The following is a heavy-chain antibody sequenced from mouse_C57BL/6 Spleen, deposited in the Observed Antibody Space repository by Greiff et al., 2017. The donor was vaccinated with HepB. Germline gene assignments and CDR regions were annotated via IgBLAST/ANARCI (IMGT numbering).Heavy chain of an antibody. J-gene: IGHJ2*01. Sequence: EVQLQQSGPELVKPGASVKISCKASGYTFTDYYMNWVKQSHGKSLEWIGDINPNNGGTSYNQKFKGKATLTVDKSSSTAYMELRSLTSEDSAVYYCARMDNYGSSLDYWGQGTTLTVAS. V-gene: IGHV1-26*01. D-gene: IGHD1-1*01. CDR1: GYTFTDYY. CDR2: INPNNGGT. CDR3: ARMDNYGSSLDY.